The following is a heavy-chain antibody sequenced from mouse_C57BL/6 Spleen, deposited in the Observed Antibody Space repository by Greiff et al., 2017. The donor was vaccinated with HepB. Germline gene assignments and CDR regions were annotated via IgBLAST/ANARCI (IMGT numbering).Heavy chain of an antibody. CDR1: GYTFTGYW. V-gene: IGHV1-9*01. CDR3: ARKGIKTTVEYFDV. Sequence: VQLQQSGAELMKPGASVKLSCKASGYTFTGYWIEWVKQRPGHGLEWIGEILPGSGSTNYNEKFKGKATFTADTSSNTAYMQRSSLTTEDAAIYYCARKGIKTTVEYFDVWGTGTTVTVSS. J-gene: IGHJ1*03. CDR2: ILPGSGST. D-gene: IGHD1-1*01.